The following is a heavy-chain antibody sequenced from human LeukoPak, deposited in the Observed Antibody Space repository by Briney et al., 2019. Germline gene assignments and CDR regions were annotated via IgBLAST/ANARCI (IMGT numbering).Heavy chain of an antibody. CDR1: GGSISSYY. V-gene: IGHV4-59*01. CDR3: ARVLAEMAAVWRDDVFDI. D-gene: IGHD5-24*01. J-gene: IGHJ3*02. Sequence: SETLSLTCTVSGGSISSYYWSWIRQPPGKGLEWIGYIYYSESTNYNPSLKSRVTISVDTSKNQFSLKLSSVTAADTAVYYCARVLAEMAAVWRDDVFDIWGQGTMVTVSS. CDR2: IYYSEST.